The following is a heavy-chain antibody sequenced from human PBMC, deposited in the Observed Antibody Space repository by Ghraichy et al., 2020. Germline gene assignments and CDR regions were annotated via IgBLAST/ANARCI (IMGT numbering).Heavy chain of an antibody. Sequence: SETLSLTCAVYGGSFSGYYWSWIRQPPGKGLEWIGEINHSGSTNYNPSLKSRVTISVDTSKNQFSLKLSSVTAADTAVYYCARGGPSRNELVDTANNWFDPWGQGTLVTVSS. J-gene: IGHJ5*02. CDR1: GGSFSGYY. V-gene: IGHV4-34*01. CDR2: INHSGST. D-gene: IGHD5-18*01. CDR3: ARGGPSRNELVDTANNWFDP.